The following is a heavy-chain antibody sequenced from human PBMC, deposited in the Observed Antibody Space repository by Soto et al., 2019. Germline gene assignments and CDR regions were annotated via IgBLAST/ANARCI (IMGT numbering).Heavy chain of an antibody. J-gene: IGHJ4*02. CDR2: IYSGGTT. Sequence: EVQLVETGGGMIQPGGSLRLSCAASGFSFSSNSMSWVRQAPGKGLEWVSLIYSGGTTSYADSVKGRLSSSRDSSKNTLFLQVNSLRVEYWAVYYCARSYIVEVTGDYWGQGTLVTVSS. CDR1: GFSFSSNS. V-gene: IGHV3-53*02. CDR3: ARSYIVEVTGDY. D-gene: IGHD5-12*01.